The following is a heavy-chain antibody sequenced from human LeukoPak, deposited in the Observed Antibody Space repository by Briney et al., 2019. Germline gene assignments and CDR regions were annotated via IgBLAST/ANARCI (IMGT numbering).Heavy chain of an antibody. Sequence: GGSLRLSCAASGFTFSSYAMSWLRQAPGKGLEWVSVISGVSTYYADSVKGRFTISRDNSKDTLYLQMNSLRAVDTAVYYCATYFGSGTRTFDYWGQGTLVTVSS. D-gene: IGHD3-10*01. CDR1: GFTFSSYA. J-gene: IGHJ4*02. V-gene: IGHV3-23*01. CDR2: ISGVST. CDR3: ATYFGSGTRTFDY.